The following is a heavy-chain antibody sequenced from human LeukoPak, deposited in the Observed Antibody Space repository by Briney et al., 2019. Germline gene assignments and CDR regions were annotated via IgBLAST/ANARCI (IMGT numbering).Heavy chain of an antibody. D-gene: IGHD4-23*01. CDR2: ISWNSGSI. Sequence: PGRSLRLSCAASGFTFDDYAMHWVRQAPGKGPEWVSGISWNSGSIGYADSVKGRFTISRDNAKNSLYLQMNSLRAEDTALYYCAKDSAVVKAYFQHWGQGTLVTVSS. J-gene: IGHJ1*01. CDR3: AKDSAVVKAYFQH. CDR1: GFTFDDYA. V-gene: IGHV3-9*01.